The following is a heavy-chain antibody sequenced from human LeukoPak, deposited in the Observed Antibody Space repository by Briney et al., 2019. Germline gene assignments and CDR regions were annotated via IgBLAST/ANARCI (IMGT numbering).Heavy chain of an antibody. D-gene: IGHD2-2*01. CDR3: ARGQVVPAAIYSYGPIDY. V-gene: IGHV3-9*01. Sequence: GGSLRLSCAASGFTFDDYAMHWVRQAPGKGLEWVSGISWNSGSIGYADSVKGRYTISRDNAKNSLYLQMNSLRAEDTAVYYCARGQVVPAAIYSYGPIDYWGQGTLVTVSS. CDR2: ISWNSGSI. CDR1: GFTFDDYA. J-gene: IGHJ4*02.